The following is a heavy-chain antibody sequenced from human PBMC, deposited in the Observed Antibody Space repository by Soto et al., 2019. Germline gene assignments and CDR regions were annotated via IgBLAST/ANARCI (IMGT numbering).Heavy chain of an antibody. CDR2: IYHSGST. CDR3: AGGIAARPLGY. D-gene: IGHD6-6*01. CDR1: GGSISSGGYS. J-gene: IGHJ4*02. Sequence: QLQLQESGSGLVKPSQTLSLTCAVSGGSISSGGYSWSWIRQPPGKGLEWIGYIYHSGSTYYNPSLTXRXTXSXNRSKNQFSLRLSSVTAADTAVYYCAGGIAARPLGYWGQGTLVTVSS. V-gene: IGHV4-30-2*01.